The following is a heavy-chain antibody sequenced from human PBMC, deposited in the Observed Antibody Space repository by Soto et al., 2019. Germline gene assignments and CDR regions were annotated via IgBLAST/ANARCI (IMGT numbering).Heavy chain of an antibody. V-gene: IGHV4-30-4*01. CDR3: VTVNLVGAAYSFDY. J-gene: IGHJ4*02. D-gene: IGHD1-26*01. CDR1: GGSIRNGDYY. CDR2: VYYSGTT. Sequence: SETLSLTCTVSGGSIRNGDYYWGWIRQPPGKGLEWIGYVYYSGTTYSHPSLNSRVSISVDTSENQFSLSLTSVTAADTAVYYCVTVNLVGAAYSFDYWGPGTLVTVSS.